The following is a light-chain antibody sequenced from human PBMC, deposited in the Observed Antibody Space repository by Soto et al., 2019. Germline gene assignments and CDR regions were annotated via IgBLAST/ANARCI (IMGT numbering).Light chain of an antibody. J-gene: IGKJ2*01. CDR2: GAS. V-gene: IGKV3-20*01. Sequence: EIVLTQSPGTLSLSPGERATLSCRASQSVSSSYLAWYQQKPGQAPRLLIYGASSRATGIPDRFSGSRSGTDFNLTISRLEPEDFAVYYCQQYGSSPYTFGQGTKLEIK. CDR1: QSVSSSY. CDR3: QQYGSSPYT.